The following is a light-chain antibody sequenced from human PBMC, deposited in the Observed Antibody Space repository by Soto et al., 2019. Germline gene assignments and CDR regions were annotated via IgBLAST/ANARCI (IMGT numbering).Light chain of an antibody. CDR3: VSFAGGTYV. J-gene: IGLJ1*01. CDR1: MRDVGAYNL. CDR2: DVN. Sequence: QSALTQPASVSGSAGQSITISCSGTMRDVGAYNLVSWYQQHPGTAPKLMVYDVNRRPPGVPDRFFGSKSGNTASLTVSGLQAEDEADYYCVSFAGGTYVFGTGTKVTVL. V-gene: IGLV2-14*03.